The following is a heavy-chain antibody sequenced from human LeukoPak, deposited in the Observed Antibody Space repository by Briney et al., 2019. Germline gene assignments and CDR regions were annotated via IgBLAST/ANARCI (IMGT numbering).Heavy chain of an antibody. CDR3: ARVPQILIAVVGYYFDY. Sequence: GGSLRLSCAASGFTFSSYSMNWVRQAPGKGLEWVSSISSSSSYIYYADSVKGRFTISRDNAKNSLYLQMNSLRAEDTAVYYCARVPQILIAVVGYYFDYWGQGTLVTVSS. CDR2: ISSSSSYI. J-gene: IGHJ4*02. V-gene: IGHV3-21*01. CDR1: GFTFSSYS. D-gene: IGHD3-22*01.